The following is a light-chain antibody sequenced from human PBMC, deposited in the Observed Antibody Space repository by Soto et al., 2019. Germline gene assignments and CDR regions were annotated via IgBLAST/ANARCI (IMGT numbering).Light chain of an antibody. CDR2: AAS. Sequence: DIQMTQSPSTLSASVGDRVTITCRASQSVTKWVAWYQQKPGKAPKLLIYAASTLQSGVPSRFSGSGSGTDFTLTISCLQSEDFATYYCQQYYSYPQTFGQGTKVDIK. CDR3: QQYYSYPQT. V-gene: IGKV1-5*01. CDR1: QSVTKW. J-gene: IGKJ1*01.